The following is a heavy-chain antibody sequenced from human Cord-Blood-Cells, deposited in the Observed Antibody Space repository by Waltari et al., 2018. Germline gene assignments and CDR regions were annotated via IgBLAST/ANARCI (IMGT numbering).Heavy chain of an antibody. CDR2: INHSGST. CDR3: ARGLQLLWFGEFDY. Sequence: QVQLQQWGAGLLKPSETLSLTCAVYGGSFSGYYWSWIRQPPGKGLEWIGEINHSGSTNYNPSLKSRVTISVDTSKSQFSLKLSSVTAADTAVYYCARGLQLLWFGEFDYWGQGTLVTVSS. V-gene: IGHV4-34*01. D-gene: IGHD3-10*01. CDR1: GGSFSGYY. J-gene: IGHJ4*02.